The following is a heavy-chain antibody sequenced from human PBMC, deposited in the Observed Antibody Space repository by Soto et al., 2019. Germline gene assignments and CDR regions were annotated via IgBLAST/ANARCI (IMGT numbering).Heavy chain of an antibody. Sequence: EVQLVESGGGLVKPGGSLRLSCAASGFTFSSYSMNWVRQAPGKGLEWVSSISSSSSYIYYADSVKGRFTISRDNAKNSLYLQMNSMRAEDTAVYYCARDRISDYGMDVCGQGTTVTVSS. D-gene: IGHD6-25*01. V-gene: IGHV3-21*01. CDR3: ARDRISDYGMDV. CDR1: GFTFSSYS. J-gene: IGHJ6*02. CDR2: ISSSSSYI.